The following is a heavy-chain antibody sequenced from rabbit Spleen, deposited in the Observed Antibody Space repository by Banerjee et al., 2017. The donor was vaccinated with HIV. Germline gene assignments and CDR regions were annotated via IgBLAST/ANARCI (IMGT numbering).Heavy chain of an antibody. D-gene: IGHD6-1*01. V-gene: IGHV1S43*01. J-gene: IGHJ4*01. CDR1: GFDFSNYYY. Sequence: QEQLEESGGGLVKPGGTLTLTCKASGFDFSNYYYMYWVRQAPGKGLELIAWIGTRDGSTCCASYVNGRFNVCRSITITTVDLKMTSMTSAATATSFCDCDASGSLSYGYISYLHLWGQGTLVTVS. CDR2: IGTRDGST. CDR3: DCDASGSLSYGYISYLHL.